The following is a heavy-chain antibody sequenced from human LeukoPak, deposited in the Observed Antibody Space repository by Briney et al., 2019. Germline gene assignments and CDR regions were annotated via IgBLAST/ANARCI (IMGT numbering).Heavy chain of an antibody. Sequence: RLSXXXXGFTXXXXAMXXXXXXGXXXGEXGSAISGSGGSTYYADSVKGRFTISRDNSKNTLYLQMNSLRAEDTAVYYCAKETVAASFFDFWGQGTLVTVSS. CDR1: GFTXXXXA. D-gene: IGHD2-15*01. CDR2: ISGSGGST. J-gene: IGHJ4*02. CDR3: AKETVAASFFDF. V-gene: IGHV3-23*01.